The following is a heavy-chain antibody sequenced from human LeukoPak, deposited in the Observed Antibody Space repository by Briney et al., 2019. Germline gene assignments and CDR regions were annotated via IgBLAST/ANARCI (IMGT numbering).Heavy chain of an antibody. V-gene: IGHV1-2*02. CDR1: GYTFTPYY. D-gene: IGHD2-2*02. CDR3: ARVDQLLYKFDY. CDR2: INPNSGGT. Sequence: GASVKVSCEVSGYTFTPYYIHWVRQAPGQGLEWMGWINPNSGGTNYAEKQKFQGRVTMTRDTSITTVYMEPSRLKYDDTAVYYCARVDQLLYKFDYWGQGTLVTVSS. J-gene: IGHJ4*02.